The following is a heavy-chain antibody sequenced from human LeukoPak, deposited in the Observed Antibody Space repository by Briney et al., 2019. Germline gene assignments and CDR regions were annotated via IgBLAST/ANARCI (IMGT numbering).Heavy chain of an antibody. CDR1: GYTFTSYG. D-gene: IGHD3-9*01. V-gene: IGHV1-18*01. J-gene: IGHJ5*02. CDR3: ARGYYDILTGFAMPNDWFDP. CDR2: ISAYNGNT. Sequence: ASVKVSCKASGYTFTSYGISWVRQAPGQGLEWMGWISAYNGNTNYAQKFQGRVTITADKSTSTAYMELSSLRSEDTAVYYCARGYYDILTGFAMPNDWFDPWGQGTLVTVSS.